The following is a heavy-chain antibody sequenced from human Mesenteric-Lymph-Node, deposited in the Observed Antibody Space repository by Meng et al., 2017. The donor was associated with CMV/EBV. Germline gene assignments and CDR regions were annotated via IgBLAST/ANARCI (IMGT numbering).Heavy chain of an antibody. CDR3: TTSFPLTADFWSGGDYYGMDV. Sequence: GESLKISCAASGFTFSNAWMSWVRQAPRKGLEWVGRIKSKTDGGTTDYAAPVKGRFTISRDDSKNTLYLQMNSLKTEDTAVYYCTTSFPLTADFWSGGDYYGMDVWGQGTTVTVSS. CDR1: GFTFSNAW. D-gene: IGHD3-3*01. J-gene: IGHJ6*02. V-gene: IGHV3-15*01. CDR2: IKSKTDGGTT.